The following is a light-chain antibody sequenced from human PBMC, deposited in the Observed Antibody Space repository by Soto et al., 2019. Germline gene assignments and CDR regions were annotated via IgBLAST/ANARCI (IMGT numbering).Light chain of an antibody. J-gene: IGKJ1*01. CDR1: QGLVHSNGNTY. Sequence: DVVMTQSPLSLPVTLGQPASISCRSTQGLVHSNGNTYLSWFHQRPGQSPRRLIYKVSNRDSGVPDRFSGSGSGTDFTLTISRVETEDVGVYFCMQGTHWPWTFGQGTKVEIK. V-gene: IGKV2-30*02. CDR2: KVS. CDR3: MQGTHWPWT.